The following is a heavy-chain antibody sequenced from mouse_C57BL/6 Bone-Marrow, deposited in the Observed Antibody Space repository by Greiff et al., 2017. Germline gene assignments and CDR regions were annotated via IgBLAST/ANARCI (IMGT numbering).Heavy chain of an antibody. J-gene: IGHJ4*01. Sequence: VKLQESGPGLVQPSQSLSITCTVSGFSLTSYGVHWVRQSPGKGLEWLGVIWRGGSTDYNAAFMSRLSITKDNSKSQVFFKMNSLQADDTAIYYCAKRYYGKNYAMDYWGQGTSVTVSS. CDR2: IWRGGST. V-gene: IGHV2-5*01. CDR1: GFSLTSYG. D-gene: IGHD1-1*01. CDR3: AKRYYGKNYAMDY.